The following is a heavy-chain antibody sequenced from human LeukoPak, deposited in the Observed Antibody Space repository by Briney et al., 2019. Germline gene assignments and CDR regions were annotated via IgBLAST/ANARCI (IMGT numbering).Heavy chain of an antibody. Sequence: SETLSLTCTVSGGSISSSSYYWGWIRQPPGKGLEWIGSIDYSGSTYYNPSLKSRVTISVDTSKNQFSLKLSSVTAADTAVYYCALLYYYFWSGYYRLENVWGKGTTVTVSS. J-gene: IGHJ6*04. CDR1: GGSISSSSYY. CDR2: IDYSGST. V-gene: IGHV4-39*01. D-gene: IGHD3-3*01. CDR3: ALLYYYFWSGYYRLENV.